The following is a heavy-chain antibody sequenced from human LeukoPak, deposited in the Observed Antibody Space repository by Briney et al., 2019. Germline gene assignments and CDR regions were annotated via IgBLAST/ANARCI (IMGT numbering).Heavy chain of an antibody. Sequence: SETLSLTCAVSGGSISSSNWWSWVRQPPGKGLEWIGEIYHSGSTNYNPSLKSRVTISVDKSKNQFSLKLSSVTAADTAVYYCASLTWEQPEGWFDPWGQGTLVTVSS. D-gene: IGHD1-26*01. CDR1: GGSISSSNW. CDR3: ASLTWEQPEGWFDP. J-gene: IGHJ5*02. CDR2: IYHSGST. V-gene: IGHV4-4*02.